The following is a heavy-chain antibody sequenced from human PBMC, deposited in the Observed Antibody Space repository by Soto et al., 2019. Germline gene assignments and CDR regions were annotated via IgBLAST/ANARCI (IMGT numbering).Heavy chain of an antibody. D-gene: IGHD3-16*01. Sequence: PSETLSLTCTVSGCSISSSSYYWVWIRQPPGKLIKWIGRSYYSGSTYYNPSLKSRVTISVDTSKNQFSLQLRSVPAADTAVYYCARCWYYGYYFEYWGQGTLVTVSS. CDR3: ARCWYYGYYFEY. V-gene: IGHV4-39*01. CDR2: SYYSGST. CDR1: GCSISSSSYY. J-gene: IGHJ4*02.